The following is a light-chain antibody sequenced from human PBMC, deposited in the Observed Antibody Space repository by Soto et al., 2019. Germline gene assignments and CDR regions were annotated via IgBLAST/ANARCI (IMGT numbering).Light chain of an antibody. CDR1: SSDVGGYNY. J-gene: IGLJ1*01. CDR2: EVT. CDR3: GSYTSSNTLV. Sequence: QSALTQPASVSGSPGQSITISCTGTSSDVGGYNYVSWYQQHPGKAPTLLIYEVTYRPSGVSNRFSGSKSGNTASLTISGLQAEDEADYFCGSYTSSNTLVFGTGTKLTVL. V-gene: IGLV2-14*03.